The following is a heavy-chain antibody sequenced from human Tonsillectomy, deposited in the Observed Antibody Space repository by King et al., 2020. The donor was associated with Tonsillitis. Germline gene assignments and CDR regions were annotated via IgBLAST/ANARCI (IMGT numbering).Heavy chain of an antibody. D-gene: IGHD1-14*01. J-gene: IGHJ4*02. CDR1: GFTFSSYG. Sequence: VQLVESGGGVVQPGGSLRLSCAASGFTFSSYGMHWVRQAPGKGLEWVAFIRYDGSNKYYADSVKGRFTISRDNSKNTLYLQMNSLTAEDTAVYYCAKARKLVAEHGIDYWGQGTLVTVSS. CDR2: IRYDGSNK. V-gene: IGHV3-30*02. CDR3: AKARKLVAEHGIDY.